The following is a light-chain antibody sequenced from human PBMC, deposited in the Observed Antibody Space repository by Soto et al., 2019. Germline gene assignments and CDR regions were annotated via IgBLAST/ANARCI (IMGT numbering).Light chain of an antibody. CDR1: SSDVGSYNY. CDR3: SSYTSSSSLYV. J-gene: IGLJ1*01. V-gene: IGLV2-14*03. Sequence: QSALTQPPSASGSPGQSVTISCTGTSSDVGSYNYVSWYQQHPGRAPKLMIYEVINRPSGVSNRFSGSKSGNTASLTISGLQAEDEADYYCSSYTSSSSLYVFGTGTKLTVL. CDR2: EVI.